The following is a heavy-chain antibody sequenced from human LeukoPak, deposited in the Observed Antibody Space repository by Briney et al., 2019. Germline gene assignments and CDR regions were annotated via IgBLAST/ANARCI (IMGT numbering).Heavy chain of an antibody. CDR3: ARVSLGGFWSGYYFDY. J-gene: IGHJ4*02. CDR2: ISSNGGST. Sequence: GGSLRLSCAASGFTFSSYAMHWVRQAPGKGLEYVSAISSNGGSTYYANSVKGRFTISRDNSKNTLYLQMGSLRAEDMAVYYCARVSLGGFWSGYYFDYWGQGTLVTVSS. CDR1: GFTFSSYA. V-gene: IGHV3-64*01. D-gene: IGHD3-3*01.